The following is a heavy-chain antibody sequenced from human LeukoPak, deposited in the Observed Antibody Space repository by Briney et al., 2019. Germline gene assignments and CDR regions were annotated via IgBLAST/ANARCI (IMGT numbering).Heavy chain of an antibody. D-gene: IGHD6-19*01. CDR1: GGSISSYY. CDR3: ATGTVAVASAFDY. CDR2: IYYSGST. V-gene: IGHV4-59*01. J-gene: IGHJ4*02. Sequence: SETLSLTCTVSGGSISSYYWSWIRQPPGKGLEWIGYIYYSGSTNYNPSLKSRVTISVDTSKNQFSLKLSSVTAADTAVYYCATGTVAVASAFDYWGQGTLVTVSS.